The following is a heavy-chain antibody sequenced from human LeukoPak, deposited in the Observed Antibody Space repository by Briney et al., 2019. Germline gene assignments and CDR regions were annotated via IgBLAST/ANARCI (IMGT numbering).Heavy chain of an antibody. V-gene: IGHV1-69*05. CDR2: IIPIFGTA. Sequence: SVKVSCKASGGTFSSYAISWVRQAPGQGLEWMGRIIPIFGTANYAQKFQGRVTITTDESTSTAYMELSSLGSEATAVYYCARDHCDDYGVLIFDYWGQGTLVTVSS. CDR1: GGTFSSYA. CDR3: ARDHCDDYGVLIFDY. D-gene: IGHD3-16*01. J-gene: IGHJ4*02.